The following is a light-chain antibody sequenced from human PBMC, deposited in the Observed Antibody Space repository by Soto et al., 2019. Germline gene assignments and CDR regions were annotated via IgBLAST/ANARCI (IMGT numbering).Light chain of an antibody. CDR1: QSVTKNN. V-gene: IGKV3-20*01. Sequence: ENVLTQSPGTLSLSTGERATFSCRASQSVTKNNLNWYQQKPGQAPRLLIYGAFTRATGIPARFSGTGSGTEFTLTISSLQSEDFAVYYCQQYGSSGTFGQGTKVDI. CDR3: QQYGSSGT. J-gene: IGKJ1*01. CDR2: GAF.